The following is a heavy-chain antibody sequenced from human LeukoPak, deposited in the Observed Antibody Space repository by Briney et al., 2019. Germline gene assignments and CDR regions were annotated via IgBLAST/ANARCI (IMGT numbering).Heavy chain of an antibody. J-gene: IGHJ3*01. Sequence: SGPALVKPTQTLTLTCTFSGFSLSTSGMCVSWIRQPPGKALEWLARIDWDDDKYYSTSLKTRLTISKDTSKNQVVLTMTNMDPVDTATYYCARMIAFGVVYDAFDVWGQGTMVTVSS. D-gene: IGHD3-3*01. CDR2: IDWDDDK. CDR1: GFSLSTSGMC. V-gene: IGHV2-70*11. CDR3: ARMIAFGVVYDAFDV.